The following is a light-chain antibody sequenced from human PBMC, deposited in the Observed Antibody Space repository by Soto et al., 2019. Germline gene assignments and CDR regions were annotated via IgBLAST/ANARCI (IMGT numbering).Light chain of an antibody. J-gene: IGLJ3*02. CDR2: EGS. CDR3: CSYAGRSTWV. Sequence: QSALTQPASVSGSPGQSITISCTGTSSDVGSYNLISWYQQHPGKAPKLMIYEGSKRPSGVSNRFSGYTSGNTAFLTIGGLQDEDEADYYCCSYAGRSTWVFGGGTKLTVL. CDR1: SSDVGSYNL. V-gene: IGLV2-23*01.